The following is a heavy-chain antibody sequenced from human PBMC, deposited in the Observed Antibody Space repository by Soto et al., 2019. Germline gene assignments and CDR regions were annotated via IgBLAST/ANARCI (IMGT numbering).Heavy chain of an antibody. CDR2: INTGNGDT. CDR1: GYTFTAYA. D-gene: IGHD1-26*01. V-gene: IGHV1-3*04. J-gene: IGHJ2*01. Sequence: ASVKVSCKASGYTFTAYAIHWVRQAPGQRLEWMGWINTGNGDTKYSQNFQGRVTITMDTSATTAYMELSSLRSEDTAVYYCARGGSLYWYFDLWGRGTLVTVSS. CDR3: ARGGSLYWYFDL.